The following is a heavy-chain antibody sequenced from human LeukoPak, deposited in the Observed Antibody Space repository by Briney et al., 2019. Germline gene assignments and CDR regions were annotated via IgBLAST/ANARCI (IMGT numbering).Heavy chain of an antibody. J-gene: IGHJ4*02. Sequence: SETLSLTCTVSGYSISSGYYWGWIRQPPGKGLEWIGSIYHSGSTYYNPSLKSRVTISVDTSKNQFSLKLSSVTAADTAVYYCARDEAYDSSGYANYFDYWGQGTLVTVSP. CDR3: ARDEAYDSSGYANYFDY. V-gene: IGHV4-38-2*02. CDR2: IYHSGST. D-gene: IGHD3-22*01. CDR1: GYSISSGYY.